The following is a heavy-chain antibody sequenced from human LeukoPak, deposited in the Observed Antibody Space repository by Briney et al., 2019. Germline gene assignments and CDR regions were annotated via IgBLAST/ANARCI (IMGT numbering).Heavy chain of an antibody. CDR3: ARDSGSGWYYYYYGMDV. J-gene: IGHJ6*02. CDR1: GYTFTGYY. V-gene: IGHV1-2*02. D-gene: IGHD6-19*01. Sequence: ASVKLSCKASGYTFTGYYMHWVRQAPGQGLEWMAWINPNSGGTNYAQKFQGRVTMTRDTSISTAYMELSRLRSDDTAVYYCARDSGSGWYYYYYGMDVWGQGTTVTVSS. CDR2: INPNSGGT.